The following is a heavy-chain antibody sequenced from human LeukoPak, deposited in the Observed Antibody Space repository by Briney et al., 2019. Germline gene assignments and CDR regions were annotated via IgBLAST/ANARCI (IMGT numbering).Heavy chain of an antibody. Sequence: GGSLRLSCAASGFTFRNSAMSWVRQAPGKGLEWVSTISGTGVSTFYADSVKGRLTISRDNPKNTLYLQMNSLRAEDTAVYYCAKNNWNDMPFVDYWGQGTLVTVSS. J-gene: IGHJ4*02. V-gene: IGHV3-23*01. CDR1: GFTFRNSA. CDR3: AKNNWNDMPFVDY. D-gene: IGHD1-20*01. CDR2: ISGTGVST.